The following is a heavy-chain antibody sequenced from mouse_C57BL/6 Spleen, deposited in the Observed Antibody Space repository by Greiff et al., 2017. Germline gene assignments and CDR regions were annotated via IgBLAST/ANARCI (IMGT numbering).Heavy chain of an antibody. V-gene: IGHV2-9-1*01. J-gene: IGHJ1*03. CDR3: ARSLYYSNSWYFDV. CDR2: IWTGGGT. CDR1: GFSLTSYA. Sequence: VQGVESGPGLVAPSQSLSITCTVSGFSLTSYAISWVRQPPGKGLEWLGVIWTGGGTNYNSALKSRLSISKDNSKSQVFLKMNSLQTDDTARYYCARSLYYSNSWYFDVWGTGTTVTVSS. D-gene: IGHD2-5*01.